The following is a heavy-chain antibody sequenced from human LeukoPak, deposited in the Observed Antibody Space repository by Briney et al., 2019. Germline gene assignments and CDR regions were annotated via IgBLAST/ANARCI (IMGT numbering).Heavy chain of an antibody. CDR2: ISGSSSTI. V-gene: IGHV3-48*04. CDR3: ASSLSGGGRY. D-gene: IGHD2-15*01. CDR1: GFTFSSNS. J-gene: IGHJ4*02. Sequence: QSGGSLRLSCAASGFTFSSNSMNWVRQAPGKGLEWVSYISGSSSTIYSADSVKGRFTISRDNAKNSLYLQMNSLRAEDTAVYYCASSLSGGGRYWGQGTLVTVSS.